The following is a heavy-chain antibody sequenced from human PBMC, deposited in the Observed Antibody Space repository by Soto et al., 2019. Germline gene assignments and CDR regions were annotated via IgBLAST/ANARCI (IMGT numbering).Heavy chain of an antibody. CDR1: GYTLTELS. CDR2: FDPEDGET. J-gene: IGHJ6*02. V-gene: IGHV1-24*01. D-gene: IGHD1-1*01. CDR3: ATDWARVERRDYYYGMDV. Sequence: QVQLVQSGAEVKKPGASVKVSCKVSGYTLTELSMHWVRQAPGKGLEWMGGFDPEDGETIYAQKVQGRVTMTEDTSTDTAYMELSSLRSEDTAVYYCATDWARVERRDYYYGMDVWGQGTTVTVSS.